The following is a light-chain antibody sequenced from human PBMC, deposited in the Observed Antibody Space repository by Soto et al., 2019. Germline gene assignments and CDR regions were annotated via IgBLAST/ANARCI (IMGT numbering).Light chain of an antibody. J-gene: IGKJ2*01. V-gene: IGKV1-39*01. CDR1: QSISRY. CDR3: QQGYTTPRYT. CDR2: AAS. Sequence: DIQMTQSPSSLSASVGDRVTITCRASQSISRYLNWYQHRPGKATNLLIYAASTLQSGVPSRFSGSGSGTDFTLTITSLQPEDSATYYCQQGYTTPRYTFGQGTKLEIK.